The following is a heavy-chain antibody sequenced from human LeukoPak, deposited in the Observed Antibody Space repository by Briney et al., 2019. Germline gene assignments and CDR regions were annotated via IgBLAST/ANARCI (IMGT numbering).Heavy chain of an antibody. CDR3: ARVEYFGSGSYRFDP. J-gene: IGHJ5*02. CDR2: TYYRSKWYK. Sequence: SQTLSLTFAISGDSVSKNSVAWIWLRQSPSRGLEWLGSTYYRSKWYKEYAASVRSRITISPDTSKNQFSLQLNSVTPEDTAVYYCARVEYFGSGSYRFDPWGQGTLVTVSS. D-gene: IGHD3-10*01. CDR1: GDSVSKNSVA. V-gene: IGHV6-1*01.